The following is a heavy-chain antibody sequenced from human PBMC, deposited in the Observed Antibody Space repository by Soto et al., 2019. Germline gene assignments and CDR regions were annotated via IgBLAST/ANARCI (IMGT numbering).Heavy chain of an antibody. CDR1: GFTVSSNY. Sequence: GGSLRLSCAASGFTVSSNYMSWVRQAPGKGLEWVSVIYSGGSTYYADSVKGRFTISRDNSKNTLYLQMNSLRAEATAVYYCATVIYGSGSYSFDYWGQGTLVTVSS. CDR2: IYSGGST. D-gene: IGHD3-10*01. V-gene: IGHV3-53*01. CDR3: ATVIYGSGSYSFDY. J-gene: IGHJ4*02.